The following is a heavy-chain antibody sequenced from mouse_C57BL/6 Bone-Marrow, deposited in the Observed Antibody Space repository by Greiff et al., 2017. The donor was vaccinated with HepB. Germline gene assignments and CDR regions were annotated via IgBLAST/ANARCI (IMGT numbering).Heavy chain of an antibody. Sequence: VQLQESGPGLVAPSQSLSITCTVSGFSLTSYAISWVRQPPGKGLEWLGVIWTGGGTNYNSAIKSRLSISKDNSKSQVFLKMNSLQTDDTARYYGARAYGYDVPSWFAYWGQGTLVTVSA. CDR3: ARAYGYDVPSWFAY. CDR2: IWTGGGT. D-gene: IGHD2-2*01. CDR1: GFSLTSYA. V-gene: IGHV2-9-1*01. J-gene: IGHJ3*01.